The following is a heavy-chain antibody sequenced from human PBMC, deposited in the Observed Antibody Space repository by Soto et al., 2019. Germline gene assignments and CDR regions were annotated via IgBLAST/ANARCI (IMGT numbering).Heavy chain of an antibody. Sequence: SETLSLTCTVSGGSISSSSYYWGWIRQPPGKGLEWIGSIYYSGSTYYNPSLKSRVTISVDTSKNQFSLKLSSVTAADTAVYYCARQPCSGGSCDAFDIWGQGTMVTVSS. J-gene: IGHJ3*02. CDR2: IYYSGST. D-gene: IGHD2-15*01. V-gene: IGHV4-39*01. CDR3: ARQPCSGGSCDAFDI. CDR1: GGSISSSSYY.